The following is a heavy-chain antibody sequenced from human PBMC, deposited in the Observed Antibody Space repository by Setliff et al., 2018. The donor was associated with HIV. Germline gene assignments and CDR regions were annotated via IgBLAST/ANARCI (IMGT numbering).Heavy chain of an antibody. V-gene: IGHV4-39*01. D-gene: IGHD2-8*01. J-gene: IGHJ3*02. CDR3: ARHKRYCTDGICLSSIDHAFDI. CDR2: IYVTGST. CDR1: GGSLRSRCYY. Sequence: SESLSLTCTVSGGSLRSRCYYWGWLRQTPGKGLEWIVTIYVTGSTNYNPSLKRRVPISVDSSRKQLSLEVNSVTAADTAVYYCARHKRYCTDGICLSSIDHAFDIWGQGTMVTVSS.